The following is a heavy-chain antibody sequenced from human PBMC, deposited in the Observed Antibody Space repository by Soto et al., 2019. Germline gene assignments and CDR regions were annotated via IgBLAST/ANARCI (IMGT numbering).Heavy chain of an antibody. CDR1: GGSISSGDYY. CDR3: AGVIWFGEFLLDP. CDR2: IYYSGST. Sequence: QVQLQESGPGLVKPSQTLSLTCTVSGGSISSGDYYWSWIRQPPGKGLEWIGYIYYSGSTYYNPALRSRVTISVDTSKNQFSLKLSSVTAADTAVYYCAGVIWFGEFLLDPWGQGTLVTVSS. J-gene: IGHJ5*02. V-gene: IGHV4-30-4*01. D-gene: IGHD3-10*01.